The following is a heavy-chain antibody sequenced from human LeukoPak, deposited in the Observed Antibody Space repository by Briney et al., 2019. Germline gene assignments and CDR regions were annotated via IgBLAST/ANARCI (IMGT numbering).Heavy chain of an antibody. V-gene: IGHV3-7*03. CDR3: ARGRYSSTTYYFDY. Sequence: GGSLRLSCAASGFTFSSYWMSWVRQAPGKGLEWVANIKRDGSETYFMDSVKGRFTISRDNAKNSLFLQMVSLRAEDTAKYYRARGRYSSTTYYFDYWGQGTPVTVSS. D-gene: IGHD5-18*01. CDR2: IKRDGSET. CDR1: GFTFSSYW. J-gene: IGHJ4*02.